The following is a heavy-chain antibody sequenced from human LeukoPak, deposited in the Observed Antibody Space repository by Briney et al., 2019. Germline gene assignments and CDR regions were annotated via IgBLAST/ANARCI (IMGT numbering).Heavy chain of an antibody. J-gene: IGHJ3*02. D-gene: IGHD1-26*01. CDR1: GGSISSSSSY. CDR2: IYYSGNT. CDR3: ARQTSGMAFDI. V-gene: IGHV4-39*01. Sequence: SETLFLTCTVSGGSISSSSSYWGWIRQPPGKGLEWIGTIYYSGNTNYSPSLESRVTVSVDTSTNQFSLKLSSVTAADTAVYHCARQTSGMAFDIWGQGIVVTVSS.